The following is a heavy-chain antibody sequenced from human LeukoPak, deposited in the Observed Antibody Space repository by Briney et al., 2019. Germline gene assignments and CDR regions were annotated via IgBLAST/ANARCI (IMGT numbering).Heavy chain of an antibody. D-gene: IGHD2-15*01. J-gene: IGHJ4*02. V-gene: IGHV4-59*01. CDR1: GGSTSSYY. CDR3: ARGEVARGPFDY. Sequence: SETLSLTCTVSGGSTSSYYWSWIRQPPGKGLEWIGYIYYSGSTNYNPSLKSRVTISVDTSKNQFSLKLSSVTAADTAVYYCARGEVARGPFDYWGQGTLVTVSS. CDR2: IYYSGST.